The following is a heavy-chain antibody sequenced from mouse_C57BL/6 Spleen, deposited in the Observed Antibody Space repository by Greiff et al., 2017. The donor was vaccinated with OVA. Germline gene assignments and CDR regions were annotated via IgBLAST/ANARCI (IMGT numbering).Heavy chain of an antibody. D-gene: IGHD2-2*01. CDR1: GYTFTSYW. CDR2: INPSNGGT. V-gene: IGHV1-53*01. J-gene: IGHJ4*01. CDR3: ARGDLTMVTTYYAMDY. Sequence: QVQLQQPGTELVKPGASVKLSCKASGYTFTSYWMHWVKQRPGQGLEWIGNINPSNGGTNYNEKFKSKATLTVDKSSSTAYMQRSSLTSEDSAVYYCARGDLTMVTTYYAMDYGGQGTSVTVSS.